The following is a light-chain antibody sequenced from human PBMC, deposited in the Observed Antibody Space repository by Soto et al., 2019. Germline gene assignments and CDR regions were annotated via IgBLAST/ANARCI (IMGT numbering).Light chain of an antibody. CDR1: QSISSW. CDR2: RAS. CDR3: QQYNSYSLT. J-gene: IGKJ4*01. V-gene: IGKV1-5*03. Sequence: DIQMTQSPSTLSASVGDTVTITCRASQSISSWLAWYQQKPGKAPNLLIYRASSLQSGVPSRFSGSGSGTEITLTISSLQPDDFAAYYCQQYNSYSLTFGGGTKVEIK.